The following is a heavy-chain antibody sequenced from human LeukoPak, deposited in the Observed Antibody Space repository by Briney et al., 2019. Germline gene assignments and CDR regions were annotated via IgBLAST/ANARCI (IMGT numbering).Heavy chain of an antibody. CDR2: IYYSGST. Sequence: SHTLSLTCTVSGGSISSGGYHWSWIRQHPGKGLEWIGYIYYSGSTYYNPSLKSRVTISVDTSKNQFPLKLSSVTAADTAVYYCARDGTTYYDFWSGPQTVTRAYGMDVWGQGTTVTVSS. J-gene: IGHJ6*02. CDR3: ARDGTTYYDFWSGPQTVTRAYGMDV. V-gene: IGHV4-31*03. D-gene: IGHD3-3*01. CDR1: GGSISSGGYH.